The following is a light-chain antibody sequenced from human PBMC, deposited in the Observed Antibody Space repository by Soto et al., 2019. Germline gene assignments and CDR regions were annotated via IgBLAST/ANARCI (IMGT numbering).Light chain of an antibody. CDR1: QGIGNY. J-gene: IGKJ1*01. CDR3: QQYTNWPRT. Sequence: DIQMTQSPSSLSASVGDRVTITCRASQGIGNYLAWYQQRPGKVPKLLIYAASTLQSGAPSRFSGSGSGTEFTLTISSLQSEDFAVYYCQQYTNWPRTFGQGTKVDI. CDR2: AAS. V-gene: IGKV1-27*01.